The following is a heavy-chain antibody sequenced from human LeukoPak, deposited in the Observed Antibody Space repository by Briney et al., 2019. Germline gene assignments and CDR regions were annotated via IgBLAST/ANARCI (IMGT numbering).Heavy chain of an antibody. CDR1: GFTFSSYG. D-gene: IGHD3-10*01. CDR3: ARGPAITLVRGVTIDF. J-gene: IGHJ4*02. V-gene: IGHV3-30*02. CDR2: IRYDGSNK. Sequence: GGSLRLSCAASGFTFSSYGMHWVRQAPGKGLEWVAFIRYDGSNKYYADSVKGRFTISRDNARNSLFLQMNSLRVEDTAVYYCARGPAITLVRGVTIDFWGQGTLVTVSS.